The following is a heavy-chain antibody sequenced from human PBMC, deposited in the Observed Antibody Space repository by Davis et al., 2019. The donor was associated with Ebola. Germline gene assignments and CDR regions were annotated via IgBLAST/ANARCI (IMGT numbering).Heavy chain of an antibody. CDR1: GYTFTSYY. J-gene: IGHJ2*01. CDR3: AAPRGGSYSYWYFDL. CDR2: INPNSGGT. V-gene: IGHV1-2*06. Sequence: ASVKVSCKASGYTFTSYYMHWVRQAPGQGLEWMGRINPNSGGTNYAQKFQGRVTMTRDTSISTAYMELSRLRSEDTAVYYCAAPRGGSYSYWYFDLWGRGTLVTVSS. D-gene: IGHD1-26*01.